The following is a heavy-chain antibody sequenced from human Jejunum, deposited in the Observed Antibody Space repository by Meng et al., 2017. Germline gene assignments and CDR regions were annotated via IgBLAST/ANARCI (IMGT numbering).Heavy chain of an antibody. Sequence: QLQLQESGPGLAKPSETLSLTCFVSGGSISRSVYYWGWIRQPPGKGLGWVGSIYYSGTTDYNPSLKSRVTISVDTSKNQFSLELSSVTAADTAVYYCASLRPWLDSPGPPNEYWGQGTLVTVSS. D-gene: IGHD6-19*01. CDR3: ASLRPWLDSPGPPNEY. CDR2: IYYSGTT. V-gene: IGHV4-39*01. J-gene: IGHJ4*02. CDR1: GGSISRSVYY.